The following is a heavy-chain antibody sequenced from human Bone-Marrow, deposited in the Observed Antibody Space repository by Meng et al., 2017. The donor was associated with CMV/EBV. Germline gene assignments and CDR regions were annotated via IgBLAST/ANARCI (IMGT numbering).Heavy chain of an antibody. J-gene: IGHJ4*02. V-gene: IGHV4-59*10. D-gene: IGHD2-21*02. CDR3: ARGDLAPLDETYYFDY. CDR1: GGSISSYY. Sequence: QVQLQQWGAGLLKPPEPLPLTCTVSGGSISSYYWSWIRQPAGKGLEWIGRIYTSGSTNYNPSLKSRVTMSVDTSKNQFSLKLSSVTAADTAVYYCARGDLAPLDETYYFDYWGQGTLVTVSS. CDR2: IYTSGST.